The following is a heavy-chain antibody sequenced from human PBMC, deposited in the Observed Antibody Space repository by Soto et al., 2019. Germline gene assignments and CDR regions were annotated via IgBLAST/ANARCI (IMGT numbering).Heavy chain of an antibody. D-gene: IGHD6-19*01. CDR1: GFTFDDYA. CDR2: ISWNSGSI. J-gene: IGHJ2*01. Sequence: PGGSLRLSCAASGFTFDDYAMHWVRQAPGKGLEWVSGISWNSGSIGYADSVKGRFTISRDNAKNSLYLQMNSLRAEDTALYYCAKARGPSSGWSQSYWYFDLWGRGTLVTVS. CDR3: AKARGPSSGWSQSYWYFDL. V-gene: IGHV3-9*01.